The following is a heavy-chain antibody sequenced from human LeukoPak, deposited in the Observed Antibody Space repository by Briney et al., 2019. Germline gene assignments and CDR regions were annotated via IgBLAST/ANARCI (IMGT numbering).Heavy chain of an antibody. V-gene: IGHV3-23*01. D-gene: IGHD6-13*01. CDR1: GFTFSSYA. J-gene: IGHJ4*02. Sequence: PGGSLRLSCAASGFTFSSYAMSWVRQAPGEGLEWVSAISGPGGSTYYADSVKGRFTISRDNSRNTLSLQMNNLRAEDTAVYYCAKPIYSSTWPFGHRGQGSLVTVSS. CDR3: AKPIYSSTWPFGH. CDR2: ISGPGGST.